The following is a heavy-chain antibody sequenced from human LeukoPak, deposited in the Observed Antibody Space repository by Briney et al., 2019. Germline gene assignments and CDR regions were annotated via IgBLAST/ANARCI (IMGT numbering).Heavy chain of an antibody. CDR1: GFTFSIFS. V-gene: IGHV3-21*01. CDR3: ARDILYGDYTFDY. Sequence: GGSLRLSCAASGFTFSIFSMNWVRQAPGKGLEWVSSISSSSSYIYYADSVKGRFTISRDNAKNSLYLQMNSLRAEDTAVYYCARDILYGDYTFDYWGQGTLVTVSS. CDR2: ISSSSSYI. D-gene: IGHD4-17*01. J-gene: IGHJ4*02.